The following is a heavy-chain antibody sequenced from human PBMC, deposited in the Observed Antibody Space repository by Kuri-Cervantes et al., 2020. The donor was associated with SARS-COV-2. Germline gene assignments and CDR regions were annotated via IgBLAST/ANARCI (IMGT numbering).Heavy chain of an antibody. Sequence: GASLKISCAASGFTFSSYSMHWVRQAPGKGLEWVSYISSSGGTIYYADSVKGRFTITRDNAKNSLYLQTNSLRDEDTAVYYCARDKGIIGYCTNDVCGPLFDYWGQGTLVTVSS. CDR2: ISSSGGTI. J-gene: IGHJ4*02. CDR3: ARDKGIIGYCTNDVCGPLFDY. V-gene: IGHV3-48*02. D-gene: IGHD2-8*01. CDR1: GFTFSSYS.